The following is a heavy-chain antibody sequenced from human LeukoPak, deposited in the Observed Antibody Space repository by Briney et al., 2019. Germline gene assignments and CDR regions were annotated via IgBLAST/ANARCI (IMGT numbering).Heavy chain of an antibody. D-gene: IGHD5-12*01. CDR3: ARDTERWLPTPAGMDV. J-gene: IGHJ6*02. V-gene: IGHV1-69*10. Sequence: SVKVSCKASGGTFSSYAISWVRQAPGQGLEWMGGIIPILGIANYAQKFQGRVTITAGKSTSTAYMELSSLRSEDTAVYYCARDTERWLPTPAGMDVRGQGTTVTVSS. CDR2: IIPILGIA. CDR1: GGTFSSYA.